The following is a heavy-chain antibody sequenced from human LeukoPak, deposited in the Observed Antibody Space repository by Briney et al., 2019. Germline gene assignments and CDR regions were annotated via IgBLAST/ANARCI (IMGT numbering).Heavy chain of an antibody. J-gene: IGHJ4*02. CDR3: ARDRQGGIDDY. D-gene: IGHD1-26*01. V-gene: IGHV3-7*01. CDR1: GFTFSTDW. Sequence: GGSLRLSCVVSGFTFSTDWMSWVRRAPGKGLEWVANIKPDGTEQYYAASLKGRFTISRDNAKNSLYLQVNNLRVEDTAVYYCARDRQGGIDDYWGQGTLVTVSS. CDR2: IKPDGTEQ.